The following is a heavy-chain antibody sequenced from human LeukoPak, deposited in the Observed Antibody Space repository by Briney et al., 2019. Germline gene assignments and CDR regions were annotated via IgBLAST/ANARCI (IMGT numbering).Heavy chain of an antibody. CDR2: ISWNSGSI. V-gene: IGHV3-9*01. CDR3: XXXXXXXXXXXXXXXTNYYYGMDV. CDR1: GFTFDDYA. Sequence: GGSLRLSCAASGFTFDDYAMHWVRQAPGKGLEWVSGISWNSGSIGYADSVKGRFTISRDNAKNSLYLQMNSLRAEDTALYYXXXXXXXXXXXXXXXXTNYYYGMDVWGQGTTVTVSS. J-gene: IGHJ6*02.